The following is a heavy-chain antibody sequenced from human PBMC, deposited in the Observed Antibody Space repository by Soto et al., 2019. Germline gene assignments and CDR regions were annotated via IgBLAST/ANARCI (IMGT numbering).Heavy chain of an antibody. V-gene: IGHV4-4*02. Sequence: SETLSLTCVVSGDSISSTHWWTWVRQTPGTGLEWIGYIYHSGSTYYNPSLKSRVTISVDRSKNQFSLKLSSVTAADTAVYYCARGNYYDSSGYYSWGQGTLVTVSS. CDR3: ARGNYYDSSGYYS. J-gene: IGHJ4*02. D-gene: IGHD3-22*01. CDR1: GDSISSTHW. CDR2: IYHSGST.